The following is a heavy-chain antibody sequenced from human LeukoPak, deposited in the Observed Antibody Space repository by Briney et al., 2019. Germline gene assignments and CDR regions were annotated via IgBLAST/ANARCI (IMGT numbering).Heavy chain of an antibody. CDR2: IHYSGTT. V-gene: IGHV4-59*08. J-gene: IGHJ3*02. CDR3: ARHGGESLVAKILHAFDI. Sequence: SETLSLTCSVSGGFHRSYSWSWIRQPPGKGLEWIVYIHYSGTTNSKPSLKSRVIISVETTKNQFSLKLSSVTAADTAVYYCARHGGESLVAKILHAFDIWGQGTMVTVSS. CDR1: GGFHRSYS. D-gene: IGHD5-12*01.